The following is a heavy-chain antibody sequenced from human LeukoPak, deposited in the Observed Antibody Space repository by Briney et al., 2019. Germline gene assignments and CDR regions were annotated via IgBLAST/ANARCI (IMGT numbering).Heavy chain of an antibody. J-gene: IGHJ5*02. V-gene: IGHV1-69*13. Sequence: SVKVSCKASGGTFSSYAIGWVRQAPGQGLEWMGGIIPIFGTANYAQKFQGRVTITADESTSTAYMELSSLRSEDTAVYYCARAPVGQQLANWFDPWGQGTLVTVSS. CDR3: ARAPVGQQLANWFDP. CDR1: GGTFSSYA. D-gene: IGHD6-13*01. CDR2: IIPIFGTA.